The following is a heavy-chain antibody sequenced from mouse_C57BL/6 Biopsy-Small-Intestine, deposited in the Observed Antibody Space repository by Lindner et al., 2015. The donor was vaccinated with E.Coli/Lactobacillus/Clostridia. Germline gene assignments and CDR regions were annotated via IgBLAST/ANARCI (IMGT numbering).Heavy chain of an antibody. V-gene: IGHV14-2*01. CDR2: IDPEDGET. J-gene: IGHJ3*01. CDR3: APGFAY. CDR1: GFNIKDYY. Sequence: VQLQESGPELVKPGASVKLSCTASGFNIKDYYIHWVKQRTEKGLEWIGRIDPEDGETKHAPIFQDKATFTADTSSNTAYLQLNSLTSEDTAVYFCAPGFAYWGQGTLVTVSA.